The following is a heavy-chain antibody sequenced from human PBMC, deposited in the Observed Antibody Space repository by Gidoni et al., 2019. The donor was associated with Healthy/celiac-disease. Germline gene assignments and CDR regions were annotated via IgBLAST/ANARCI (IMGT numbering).Heavy chain of an antibody. CDR3: ARDARGALALYYYYYGMDV. Sequence: EVQLVESGGGLVQPGGSLRLSCAASGFTFSSYSMNWVRQAPGKGLEWVSYISSSSSTIYSADSVKGRFTISRDNTKYSLYLQMNSLVEEDTAVYYCARDARGALALYYYYYGMDVWGQGTTVTVSS. V-gene: IGHV3-48*02. CDR1: GFTFSSYS. CDR2: ISSSSSTI. D-gene: IGHD2-2*02. J-gene: IGHJ6*02.